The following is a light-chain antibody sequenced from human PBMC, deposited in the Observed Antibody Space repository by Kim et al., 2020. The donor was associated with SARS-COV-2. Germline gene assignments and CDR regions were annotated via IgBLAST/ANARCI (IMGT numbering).Light chain of an antibody. CDR3: GTWDSSLSAAV. CDR1: SSNIGNNY. V-gene: IGLV1-51*01. Sequence: GQKVAISCSGSSSNIGNNYVSCDQQLPGTAPKLLIYDKNERPSGIPDRFSGSKSGTSATLGITGLQTGDEADYYCGTWDSSLSAAVFGGGTQLTVL. J-gene: IGLJ7*01. CDR2: DKN.